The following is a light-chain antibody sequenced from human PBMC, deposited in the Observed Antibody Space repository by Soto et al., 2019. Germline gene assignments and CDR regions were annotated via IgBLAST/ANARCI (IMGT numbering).Light chain of an antibody. CDR3: SSYAGSNNVV. J-gene: IGLJ2*01. Sequence: QSALTQPPSASGSPGQSVTISCTGTSSDVGGYNYVSWYQQHPGKAPKLMIYEVSKRPSGVPDRFSGSKSGNTASLTVSGLKGEDAADYYCSSYAGSNNVVFGGGTKLTVL. V-gene: IGLV2-8*01. CDR2: EVS. CDR1: SSDVGGYNY.